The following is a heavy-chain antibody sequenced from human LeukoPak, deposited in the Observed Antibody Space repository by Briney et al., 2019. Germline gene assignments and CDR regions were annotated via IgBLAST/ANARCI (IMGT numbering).Heavy chain of an antibody. J-gene: IGHJ4*02. CDR2: ISGSGGST. Sequence: AESLRLSCAASGFSFSSYAMSWVRQAPGKWLEWVSAISGSGGSTYYADSVKGRFTISRDNSKNTLYLQMNSLRAEDTAVYYCAKIGPRIQLWTADYWGQGTLVTVSS. CDR1: GFSFSSYA. D-gene: IGHD5-18*01. V-gene: IGHV3-23*01. CDR3: AKIGPRIQLWTADY.